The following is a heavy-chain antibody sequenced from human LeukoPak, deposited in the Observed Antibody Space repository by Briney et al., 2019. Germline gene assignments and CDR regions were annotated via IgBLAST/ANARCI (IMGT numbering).Heavy chain of an antibody. CDR2: ISGSGGST. CDR3: AKSPALRYCSSTSCPIDY. D-gene: IGHD2-2*01. CDR1: GFTFSSYA. J-gene: IGHJ4*02. V-gene: IGHV3-23*01. Sequence: GGSLRLSCAASGFTFSSYAMSWVRQAPGKGLEWVSAISGSGGSTYYADSVKGRFTISRDNSKNTLYLQMNSLRAEDTAVYYCAKSPALRYCSSTSCPIDYWGQGTLVTVSS.